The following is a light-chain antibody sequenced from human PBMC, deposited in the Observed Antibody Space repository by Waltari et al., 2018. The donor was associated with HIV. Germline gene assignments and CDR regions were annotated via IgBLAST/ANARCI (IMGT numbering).Light chain of an antibody. CDR3: LQHNHFPWT. J-gene: IGKJ1*01. CDR1: QDIGNA. CDR2: GAS. V-gene: IGKV1-17*01. Sequence: DLQMTQSPSSLSASVGDRVTITCRASQDIGNALAWFQQKPGKAPNRLIYGASTLQTGVPSRFSGSGSGTEFTLTIGSLQPEDFAFYYCLQHNHFPWTFGQGTEVEVK.